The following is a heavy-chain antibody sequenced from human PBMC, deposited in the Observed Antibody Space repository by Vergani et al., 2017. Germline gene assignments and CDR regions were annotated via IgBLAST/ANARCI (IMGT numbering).Heavy chain of an antibody. Sequence: EVQLVESGGGLVKPGGSLRLSCAASGFTFSNYRMNWVRQAPGKGLEWVSSISSSSSYIYYADSVKGRFTISRDNAKNSLYLQMNSLRAEDTAVYYCARDQSGSRITNFGVVSPFDYWGQGTLVTVSS. CDR3: ARDQSGSRITNFGVVSPFDY. J-gene: IGHJ4*02. V-gene: IGHV3-21*01. CDR1: GFTFSNYR. D-gene: IGHD3-3*01. CDR2: ISSSSSYI.